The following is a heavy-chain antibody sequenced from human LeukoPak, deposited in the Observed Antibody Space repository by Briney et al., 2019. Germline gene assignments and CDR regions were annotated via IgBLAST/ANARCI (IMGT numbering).Heavy chain of an antibody. Sequence: PGGSLRLSCAASGFTFSSYAMSWVRQAPGKGLEWVSAISGSGGSTYYADSVKGRFTISRDNSKNTLYLQMNSLRAEDTAVYYCANNFAYTFGGVIAAFDIWGQGTMVTVSS. V-gene: IGHV3-23*01. J-gene: IGHJ3*02. CDR1: GFTFSSYA. D-gene: IGHD3-16*01. CDR3: ANNFAYTFGGVIAAFDI. CDR2: ISGSGGST.